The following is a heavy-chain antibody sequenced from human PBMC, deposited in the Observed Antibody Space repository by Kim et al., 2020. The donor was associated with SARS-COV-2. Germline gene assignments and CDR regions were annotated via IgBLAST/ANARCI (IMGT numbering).Heavy chain of an antibody. Sequence: GGSLRLSCAASGFTFSSYWMSWVRQAPGKGLEWVANIKQDGSEKYYVDSVKGRFTISRDNAKNSLYLQMNSLRAEDTAVYYCARAYSSSWYRMGMDVWGQGTTVTVSS. CDR3: ARAYSSSWYRMGMDV. CDR2: IKQDGSEK. V-gene: IGHV3-7*03. J-gene: IGHJ6*02. CDR1: GFTFSSYW. D-gene: IGHD6-13*01.